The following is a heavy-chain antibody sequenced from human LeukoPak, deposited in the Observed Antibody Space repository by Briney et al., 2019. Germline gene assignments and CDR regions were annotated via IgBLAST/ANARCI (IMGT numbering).Heavy chain of an antibody. CDR1: GFTFEDFG. V-gene: IGHV3-20*04. D-gene: IGHD3-10*01. CDR2: INWNGVKT. CDR3: ARDSGIWFGTRDAFDI. Sequence: GGSLRLSCAASGFTFEDFGMTWVRHVPGKGLEWVSGINWNGVKTHYADSVKGRFTISRDNAKNTLYLEMNSLRVDDTALYYCARDSGIWFGTRDAFDIWGQGTMVTVST. J-gene: IGHJ3*02.